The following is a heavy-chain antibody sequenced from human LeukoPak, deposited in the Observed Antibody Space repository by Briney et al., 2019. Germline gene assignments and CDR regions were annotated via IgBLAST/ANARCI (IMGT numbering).Heavy chain of an antibody. Sequence: SETLSLTCTVSGGSISSYYWSWIRQPPGKGLEWIGYIYYSGSTNYNPSLKSRVTISVDTSKNQFSLKLSSVTAADTAVYYCAASRSGSFLGSWFDPWGQGTLVTVSS. D-gene: IGHD1-26*01. CDR2: IYYSGST. CDR3: AASRSGSFLGSWFDP. CDR1: GGSISSYY. J-gene: IGHJ5*02. V-gene: IGHV4-59*01.